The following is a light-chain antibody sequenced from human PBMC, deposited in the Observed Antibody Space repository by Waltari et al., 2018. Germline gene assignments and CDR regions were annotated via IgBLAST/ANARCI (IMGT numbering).Light chain of an antibody. CDR2: TNN. J-gene: IGLJ3*02. Sequence: QSVLTQPPSVSEAPRQRVTISCSGSSSNIGNNVVNWYQQLPGKAPKLLISTNNQRSSGVPDRFSGTKSGTSASLAISGLQTEDEADYYGATWDDKLNGVLFGGGTKLTVL. V-gene: IGLV1-36*01. CDR1: SSNIGNNV. CDR3: ATWDDKLNGVL.